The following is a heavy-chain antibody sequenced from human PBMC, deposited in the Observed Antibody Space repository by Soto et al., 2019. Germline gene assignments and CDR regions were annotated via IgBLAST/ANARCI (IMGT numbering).Heavy chain of an antibody. J-gene: IGHJ4*02. CDR3: ARDEYYYGSGSYYNPSGY. D-gene: IGHD3-10*01. CDR1: GFTFSSYA. Sequence: QVQLVKSGGGVVQPGRSLRLSCAASGFTFSSYAMHWVRQAPGKGLEWVAVISYDGSNKYYADSVKGRFTISRDNSKNTLYLQMNSLRAEDTAVYYCARDEYYYGSGSYYNPSGYWGQGTLVTVSS. CDR2: ISYDGSNK. V-gene: IGHV3-30-3*01.